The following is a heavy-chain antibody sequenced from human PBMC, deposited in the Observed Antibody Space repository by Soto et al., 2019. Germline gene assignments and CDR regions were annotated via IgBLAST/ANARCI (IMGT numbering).Heavy chain of an antibody. Sequence: QVQLQESGPGLVKPSQTLSLTCTVSGGSISSGGYYWSWIRQHPGKGLEWIGYIYYSGSTYYNPSLKSRVTISVDTSKNQFALKLSSVTAADTAVYYCARDSRYFDWLSLHDYYGMDVWGQGTTVTVSS. CDR1: GGSISSGGYY. V-gene: IGHV4-31*03. CDR2: IYYSGST. D-gene: IGHD3-9*01. CDR3: ARDSRYFDWLSLHDYYGMDV. J-gene: IGHJ6*02.